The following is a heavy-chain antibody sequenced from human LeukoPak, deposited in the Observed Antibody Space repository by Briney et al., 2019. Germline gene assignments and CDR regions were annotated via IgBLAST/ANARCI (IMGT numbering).Heavy chain of an antibody. D-gene: IGHD6-13*01. V-gene: IGHV4-39*07. CDR3: ARDGYSSPLPFDP. Sequence: SETLFLTCTVSGDSISSTSNCWGWIRQPPGKGLEWIGSICYSGNTYYNPSLKSRVTISVETSKNQFSLKVSSVTAADTAVYYCARDGYSSPLPFDPWGQGTLVTVSS. CDR1: GDSISSTSNC. CDR2: ICYSGNT. J-gene: IGHJ5*02.